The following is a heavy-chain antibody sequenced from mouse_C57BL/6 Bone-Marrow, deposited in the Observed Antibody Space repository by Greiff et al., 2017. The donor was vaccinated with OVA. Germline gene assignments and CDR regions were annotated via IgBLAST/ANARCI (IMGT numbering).Heavy chain of an antibody. D-gene: IGHD2-3*01. Sequence: EVQLQQSGAELVRPGASVKLSCTASGFNITDDYMHWVKQRPEQGLEWIGWIDPENGDTEYASKFQGKATITADTSSNTAYLQLSSLTSEDTAVYYCTTALLRFAYWGQGTLVTVSA. V-gene: IGHV14-4*01. CDR2: IDPENGDT. J-gene: IGHJ3*01. CDR3: TTALLRFAY. CDR1: GFNITDDY.